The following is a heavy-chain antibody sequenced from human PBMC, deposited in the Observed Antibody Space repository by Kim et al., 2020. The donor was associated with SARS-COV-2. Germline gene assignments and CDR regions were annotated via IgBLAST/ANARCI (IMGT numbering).Heavy chain of an antibody. D-gene: IGHD6-13*01. CDR1: GGSFSGYY. CDR2: INHSGST. V-gene: IGHV4-34*01. Sequence: SETLSLTCAVYGGSFSGYYWSWIRQPPGKGLEWIGEINHSGSTNYNPSLKSRVTISVDTSKNQFSLKLSSVTAADTAVYYCARGRQFTFSSSWYATPPKKFDYWGQRPLVTVSS. CDR3: ARGRQFTFSSSWYATPPKKFDY. J-gene: IGHJ4*02.